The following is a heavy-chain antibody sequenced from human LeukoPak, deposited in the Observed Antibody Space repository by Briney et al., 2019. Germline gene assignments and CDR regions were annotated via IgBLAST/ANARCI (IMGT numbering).Heavy chain of an antibody. CDR3: AKDEDGSGSYFRALDI. CDR2: ISNSGGST. Sequence: GGSLRLSCAASGLSFSTYGMTWVRQAPGKGLGWVSVISNSGGSTYYADSVKGRFTISRDNSKNTLYLQMNSLRAVDTAVYYCAKDEDGSGSYFRALDIWGQGTMVTVSS. D-gene: IGHD3-10*01. V-gene: IGHV3-23*01. CDR1: GLSFSTYG. J-gene: IGHJ3*02.